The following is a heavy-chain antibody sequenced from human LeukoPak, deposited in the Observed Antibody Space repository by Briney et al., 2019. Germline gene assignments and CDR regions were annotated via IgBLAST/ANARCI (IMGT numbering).Heavy chain of an antibody. V-gene: IGHV1-18*01. D-gene: IGHD5-18*01. CDR1: GYTFTSYG. CDR3: ARDLGTGYSYGYFDY. Sequence: ASVKVSXKASGYTFTSYGISWVRQAPGQGLEWMGWISAYNGNTNYAQKLQGRVTMTTDTSTSTDYMELRSLRSDDTAVYYCARDLGTGYSYGYFDYWGQGTLVTVSS. J-gene: IGHJ4*02. CDR2: ISAYNGNT.